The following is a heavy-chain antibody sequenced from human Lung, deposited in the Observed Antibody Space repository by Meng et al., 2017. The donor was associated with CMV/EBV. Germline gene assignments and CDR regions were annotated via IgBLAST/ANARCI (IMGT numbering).Heavy chain of an antibody. CDR2: IHYDGTT. CDR3: ARGYKYDTSPFDY. Sequence: GSLRLSCTVSGGSISSSDYYWAWLRQAPGKGLEDFGSIHYDGTTYCNPTLESRVTMSLDASKNQFSLRLSSVTDSDTAVYYCARGYKYDTSPFDYWGRGTLVTVSS. J-gene: IGHJ4*02. V-gene: IGHV4-39*07. D-gene: IGHD3-22*01. CDR1: GGSISSSDYY.